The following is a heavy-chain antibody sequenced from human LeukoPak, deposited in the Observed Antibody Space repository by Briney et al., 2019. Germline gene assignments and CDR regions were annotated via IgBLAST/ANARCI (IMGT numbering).Heavy chain of an antibody. CDR3: ASGESYYLEN. CDR1: QFY. Sequence: GGSLRLSCAASQFYTNWVRQAPGKGLEWVSTIYSGGSTYYADSVKGRFIISRDNSKNTLYLQMNSLRAEDTAVYYCASGESYYLENWGQGTLVTVSS. D-gene: IGHD1-26*01. CDR2: IYSGGST. J-gene: IGHJ4*02. V-gene: IGHV3-66*01.